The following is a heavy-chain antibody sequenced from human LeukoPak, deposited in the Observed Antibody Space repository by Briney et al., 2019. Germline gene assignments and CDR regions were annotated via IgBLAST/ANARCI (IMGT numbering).Heavy chain of an antibody. CDR3: AKDRAGAIPYYFDS. CDR1: GFTFNSYA. Sequence: GGSLRLSCAASGFTFNSYAMTWVRQAPGKGLEWVSSIIGSGGTTYYADSVKGRITISRDNSENTLYLQMNSLRAEDTAVYSCAKDRAGAIPYYFDSWGQGTLVTVSS. CDR2: IIGSGGTT. J-gene: IGHJ4*02. D-gene: IGHD1-26*01. V-gene: IGHV3-23*01.